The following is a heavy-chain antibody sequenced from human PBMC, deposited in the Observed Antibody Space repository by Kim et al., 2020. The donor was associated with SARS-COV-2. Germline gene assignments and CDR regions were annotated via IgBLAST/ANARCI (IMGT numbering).Heavy chain of an antibody. D-gene: IGHD2-15*01. V-gene: IGHV3-9*01. CDR3: AKGWESPLLQNGMDV. Sequence: GGSLRLSCAASGFTFDDYAMHWVRQAPGKGLEWVSGISWNSGSIGYADSVKGRFTISRDNAKHSLYLQMNSLRAEDTALYYCAKGWESPLLQNGMDVWGRGTTVTVTS. CDR2: ISWNSGSI. J-gene: IGHJ6*02. CDR1: GFTFDDYA.